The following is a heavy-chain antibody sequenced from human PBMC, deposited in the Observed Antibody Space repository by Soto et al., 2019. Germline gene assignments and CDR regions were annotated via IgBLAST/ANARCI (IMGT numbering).Heavy chain of an antibody. J-gene: IGHJ3*01. Sequence: PSETLSLTCAVPGGSISSSYWWSWVRQPPGKGLEWIAEIYHDGSTYYNPSLKSRVTISADKSKNQFSLKMISVTAADTAVYYCARGPVAEAGTAFDVWGQGRMVTVSS. CDR3: ARGPVAEAGTAFDV. D-gene: IGHD6-13*01. CDR2: IYHDGST. V-gene: IGHV4-4*02. CDR1: GGSISSSYW.